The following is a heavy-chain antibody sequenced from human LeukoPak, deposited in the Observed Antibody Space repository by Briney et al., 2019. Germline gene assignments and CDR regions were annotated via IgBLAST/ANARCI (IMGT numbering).Heavy chain of an antibody. J-gene: IGHJ3*02. CDR2: IRGKSNSYAT. CDR3: TKPFDI. CDR1: GFIFSGSA. V-gene: IGHV3-73*01. Sequence: GGSLTLSCAASGFIFSGSAMHWVRQPSGKGLEGVGRIRGKSNSYATEYAASVKGSFTISRDDSKNTAYLQMNSLKSEDTAVYYCTKPFDIWGQGTMVTVSS.